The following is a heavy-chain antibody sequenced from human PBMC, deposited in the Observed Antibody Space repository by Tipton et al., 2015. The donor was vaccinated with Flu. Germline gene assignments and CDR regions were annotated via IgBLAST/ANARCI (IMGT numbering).Heavy chain of an antibody. CDR1: GDSIGSPYF. CDR3: ARDGSGYSDPFIDY. D-gene: IGHD5-12*01. Sequence: TLSLTCSVSGDSIGSPYFWGWIRQPPGKGLEWIGNMHRSGNTYHNPSLKSRVTMSVDTSKNQFSLKLSSVTAADTAVYYCARDGSGYSDPFIDYWGQGTLVTVSS. J-gene: IGHJ4*02. CDR2: MHRSGNT. V-gene: IGHV4-38-2*02.